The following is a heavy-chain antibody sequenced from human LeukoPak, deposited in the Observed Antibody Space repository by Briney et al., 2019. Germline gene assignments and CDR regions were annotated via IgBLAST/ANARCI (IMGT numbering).Heavy chain of an antibody. D-gene: IGHD3-10*01. V-gene: IGHV1-2*02. J-gene: IGHJ4*02. CDR2: INPNSGGT. CDR3: ARGRGSGSSLDY. Sequence: ASMKVSCKASGYTFTGYYMHWVRQAPGQGLEWMGWINPNSGGTNYAQKFQGRVTMTRDTSISTAYMELSRLRSDDTAVYYCARGRGSGSSLDYWGQGTLVTVSS. CDR1: GYTFTGYY.